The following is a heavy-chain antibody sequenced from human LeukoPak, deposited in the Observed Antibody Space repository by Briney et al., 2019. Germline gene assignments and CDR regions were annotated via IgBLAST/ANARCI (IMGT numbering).Heavy chain of an antibody. Sequence: EASVKVSCKASGYTFTGYYMHWVRQAPGQGLEWMGRINPNSGGTNYAQKFQGRVTMTGDTSISTAYMELSRLRSDDTAVYYCARRVGYDSSGYYYVSTGSLVYWGQGTLVTVSS. CDR1: GYTFTGYY. V-gene: IGHV1-2*06. CDR3: ARRVGYDSSGYYYVSTGSLVY. J-gene: IGHJ4*02. D-gene: IGHD3-22*01. CDR2: INPNSGGT.